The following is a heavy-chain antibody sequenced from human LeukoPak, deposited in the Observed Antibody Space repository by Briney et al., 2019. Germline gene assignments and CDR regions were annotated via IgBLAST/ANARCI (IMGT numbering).Heavy chain of an antibody. J-gene: IGHJ4*02. D-gene: IGHD3-10*01. CDR2: IYSGGST. CDR1: GFTFSSYA. Sequence: PGGSLRLSCAASGFTFSSYAMSWVRQAPGKGLEWISVIYSGGSTYYADPVKGRFTISRDNSKNTLYLQMNSLRAEDTAVYYCARGSPILRGRPFDYWGQGTLVTVSS. V-gene: IGHV3-23*03. CDR3: ARGSPILRGRPFDY.